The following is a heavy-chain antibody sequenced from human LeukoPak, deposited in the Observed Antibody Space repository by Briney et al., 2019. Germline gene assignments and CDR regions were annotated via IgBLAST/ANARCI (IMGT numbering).Heavy chain of an antibody. J-gene: IGHJ6*03. CDR3: ARYSSSWYGYYYYYMDV. Sequence: SETLSLTCTVSGGSISSYYWSWIRQPPGKGLEWIGYIYYSGSTNYNPSLKSRVTISVDTSKNQFSLKLSSVTASDTAVYYCARYSSSWYGYYYYYMDVWGKGTTVTVSS. D-gene: IGHD6-13*01. V-gene: IGHV4-59*01. CDR1: GGSISSYY. CDR2: IYYSGST.